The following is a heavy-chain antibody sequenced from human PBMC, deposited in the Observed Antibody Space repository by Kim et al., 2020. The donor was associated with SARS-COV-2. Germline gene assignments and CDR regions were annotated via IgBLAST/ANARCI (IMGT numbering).Heavy chain of an antibody. Sequence: SDTLSLTCAVYGGSFSGYYWSWIRQPPGKGLEWIGEINHSGSTNYNPSLKSRVTISVDTSKNQFSLKLSSVTAADTAVYYCARGRYSSGWYRGSGGFDPWGQGTLVTVSS. J-gene: IGHJ5*02. CDR3: ARGRYSSGWYRGSGGFDP. CDR2: INHSGST. D-gene: IGHD6-19*01. V-gene: IGHV4-34*01. CDR1: GGSFSGYY.